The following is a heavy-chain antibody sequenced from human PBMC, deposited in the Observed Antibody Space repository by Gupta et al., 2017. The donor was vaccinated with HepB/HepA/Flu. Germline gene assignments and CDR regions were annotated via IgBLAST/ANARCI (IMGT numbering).Heavy chain of an antibody. CDR1: GFTFSSYA. Sequence: EMQLLESGGGLVQPGGSLRLSCAASGFTFSSYAMSWVRQAPGKGLEWVSAISGSGGSTYYADSVKGRFTISRDKSKNTLYLQMNSLRAEDTAVYYCVTDSNGWSHRNWGQGTLVTVSS. CDR2: ISGSGGST. V-gene: IGHV3-23*01. CDR3: VTDSNGWSHRN. D-gene: IGHD6-19*01. J-gene: IGHJ4*02.